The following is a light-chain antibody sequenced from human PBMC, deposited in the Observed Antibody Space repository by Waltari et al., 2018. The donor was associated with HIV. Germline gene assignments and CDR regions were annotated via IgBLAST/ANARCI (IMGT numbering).Light chain of an antibody. Sequence: QSALTQPASVSGSPGQSITISCTGTSSDVGGYNYVSWYQHHPGKAPKLMFYEVSNRPAGFSNRFSGSRSGNTASLTISGLQAEDEADYFCSSYRSSSTPVVFGGGTKLTVL. J-gene: IGLJ2*01. CDR3: SSYRSSSTPVV. CDR2: EVS. CDR1: SSDVGGYNY. V-gene: IGLV2-14*01.